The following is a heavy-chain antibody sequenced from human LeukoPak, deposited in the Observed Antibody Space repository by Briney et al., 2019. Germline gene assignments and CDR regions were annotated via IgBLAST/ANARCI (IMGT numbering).Heavy chain of an antibody. Sequence: GGSLRLSCAASGFTFRSYAMNWVRQAPGKGLEWVSAVSGSGGGTYYADSVKGRFTISRDNSKNTLYLQMNSLRAEDTAVYYCARGPDYYDSSGSFDYWGQGTLVTVSS. CDR1: GFTFRSYA. J-gene: IGHJ4*02. D-gene: IGHD3-22*01. V-gene: IGHV3-23*01. CDR2: VSGSGGGT. CDR3: ARGPDYYDSSGSFDY.